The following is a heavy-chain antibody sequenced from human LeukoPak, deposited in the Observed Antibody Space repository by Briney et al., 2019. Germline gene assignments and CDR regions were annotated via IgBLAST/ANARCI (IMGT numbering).Heavy chain of an antibody. V-gene: IGHV4-4*02. D-gene: IGHD2-15*01. CDR3: ARDTYCSGGSCYLDY. J-gene: IGHJ4*02. Sequence: SGTLSLTCAVSNGSISSSNWWIWVRQPPGKGLEWIGEIYHSGSTNYNPSLKSRVTISVDTSKNQFSLKLSSVTAADTAVYYCARDTYCSGGSCYLDYWGQGTLVTVSS. CDR2: IYHSGST. CDR1: NGSISSSNW.